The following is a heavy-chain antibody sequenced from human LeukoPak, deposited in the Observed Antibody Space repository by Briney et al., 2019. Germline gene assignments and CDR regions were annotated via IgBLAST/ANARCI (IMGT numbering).Heavy chain of an antibody. Sequence: SETLSPTCTVSGDSMTENYWNWIRQPAGEGLEWIGRVYSTGGTNYNPSLKSRVTISVDKSKSQFSLKLSSVTAADTAVYYCARSLYGDYYFDYWGQGTLVTVSS. CDR3: ARSLYGDYYFDY. CDR1: GDSMTENY. V-gene: IGHV4-4*07. D-gene: IGHD4-17*01. J-gene: IGHJ4*02. CDR2: VYSTGGT.